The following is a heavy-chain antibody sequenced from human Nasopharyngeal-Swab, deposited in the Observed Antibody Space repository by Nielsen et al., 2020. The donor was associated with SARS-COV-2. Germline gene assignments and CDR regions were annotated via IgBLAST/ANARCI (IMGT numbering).Heavy chain of an antibody. CDR2: INHSGST. V-gene: IGHV4-34*01. CDR3: ARGRDDSSGYYRLFDY. CDR1: GGSLSGYY. J-gene: IGHJ4*02. D-gene: IGHD3-22*01. Sequence: SETLSLTCAVYGGSLSGYYWSWIRQPPGKGLEWIGEINHSGSTNYNPSLKSRVTISVDTSKNQFSLKLSSVTAADTAVYYCARGRDDSSGYYRLFDYWGQGTLVTVSS.